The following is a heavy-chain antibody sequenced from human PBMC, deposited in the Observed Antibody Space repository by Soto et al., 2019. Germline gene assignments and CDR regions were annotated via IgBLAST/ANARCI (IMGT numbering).Heavy chain of an antibody. V-gene: IGHV4-59*01. CDR1: GGSISSYY. J-gene: IGHJ3*02. CDR3: ARAGPSSKSAFDI. Sequence: SETLSLTCTVSGGSISSYYWSWIRQPPGKGLEWIRYIYYSGSTNYNPSLKSRVTISVDTSKNQFSLKLSSVTAADTAVYYCARAGPSSKSAFDIWGQGTMVTVSS. CDR2: IYYSGST.